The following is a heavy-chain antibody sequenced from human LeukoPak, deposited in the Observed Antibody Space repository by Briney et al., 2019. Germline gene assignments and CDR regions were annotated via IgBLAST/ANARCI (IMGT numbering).Heavy chain of an antibody. CDR2: INHSGST. CDR3: ARGTAMVTVDY. CDR1: GGSFSGYY. D-gene: IGHD5-18*01. V-gene: IGHV4-34*01. J-gene: IGHJ4*02. Sequence: SETLSLTCAVYGGSFSGYYWSWIRQPPGKGLEWIGEINHSGSTNYNPSLKSRVTISVDTSKNQFSLKLSSVTAADTAVYYCARGTAMVTVDYWGQGTLVTASS.